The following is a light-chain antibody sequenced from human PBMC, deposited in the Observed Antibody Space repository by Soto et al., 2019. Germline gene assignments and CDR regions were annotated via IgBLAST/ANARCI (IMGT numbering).Light chain of an antibody. J-gene: IGKJ1*01. Sequence: DIQMTQSPSTLSASVGDRVTITCRASQSISSWLAWYQQKPGKAPKLLIYEASSLESGVPSRFSGSGSGTEFTLTISSLQPDDFATYYCQQYNHYVWTFGQGTKVEIK. V-gene: IGKV1-5*01. CDR1: QSISSW. CDR3: QQYNHYVWT. CDR2: EAS.